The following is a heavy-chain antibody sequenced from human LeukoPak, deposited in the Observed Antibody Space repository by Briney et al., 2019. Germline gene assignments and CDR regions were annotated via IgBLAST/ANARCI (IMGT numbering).Heavy chain of an antibody. V-gene: IGHV3-20*04. D-gene: IGHD3-3*01. CDR2: INWNGGST. CDR1: RFTFDDYG. J-gene: IGHJ4*02. CDR3: ARAWSKAHYFDY. Sequence: GGSLRLSCAASRFTFDDYGMSWVRQAPGKGLEWVSGINWNGGSTGYADSVKGRFTISRDNAKNSLYLQMNSLRAEDAALYYCARAWSKAHYFDYWGQGTLVTVSS.